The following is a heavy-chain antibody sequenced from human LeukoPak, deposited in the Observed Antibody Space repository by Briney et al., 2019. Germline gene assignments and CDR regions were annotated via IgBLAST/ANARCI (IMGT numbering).Heavy chain of an antibody. CDR1: GFTFSSYA. D-gene: IGHD3-22*01. V-gene: IGHV3-64*01. CDR3: ARVYYYDSSGYPDAFDI. J-gene: IGHJ3*02. Sequence: GGSLRLSCAASGFTFSSYAMHWVRQAPGKGLEYVSTISNNGGSTYYANSVKGRFTISRDNAKNSLYLQMNSLRAEDTAVYYCARVYYYDSSGYPDAFDIWGQGTMVTVSS. CDR2: ISNNGGST.